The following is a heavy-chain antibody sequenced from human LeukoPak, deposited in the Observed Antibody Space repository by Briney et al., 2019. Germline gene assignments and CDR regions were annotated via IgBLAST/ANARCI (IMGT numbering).Heavy chain of an antibody. CDR2: IGASGGGT. V-gene: IGHV3-23*01. CDR1: GFTFSSYA. Sequence: GGSLRLSCAASGFTFSSYAMSWVRQAPGKGLEWVSAIGASGGGTYYADSVKGRFTISRDNFKNTLYLQLNSLRAEDTAVYYCAKDGYCSSTNCYPAPYWGQGTLVTVSS. J-gene: IGHJ4*02. D-gene: IGHD2-2*03. CDR3: AKDGYCSSTNCYPAPY.